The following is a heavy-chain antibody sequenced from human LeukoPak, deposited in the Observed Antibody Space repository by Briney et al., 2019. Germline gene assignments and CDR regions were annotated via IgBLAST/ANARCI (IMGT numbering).Heavy chain of an antibody. CDR1: GDSINSSNYY. CDR2: IYYSGST. Sequence: SETLSLTCTVSGDSINSSNYYWGWIRQPPGKGLKWIGNIYYSGSTYYKPSLKSRVTISVDTSKNQFSLKLSSVTAADTAVYYCATLVSTRYYFDYWGQGTLVTVSS. CDR3: ATLVSTRYYFDY. V-gene: IGHV4-39*01. D-gene: IGHD5/OR15-5a*01. J-gene: IGHJ4*02.